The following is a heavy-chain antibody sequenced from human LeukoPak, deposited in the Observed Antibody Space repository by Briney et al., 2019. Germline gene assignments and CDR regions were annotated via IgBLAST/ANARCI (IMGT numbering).Heavy chain of an antibody. D-gene: IGHD3-3*01. J-gene: IGHJ4*02. CDR3: AKDHEGYYDFWSGPLFDY. Sequence: PGGSLRLSCAASGFTFSGYSMNWVRQAPGKGLEWVSSISSSSSYIFYADSVKGRFTISRDNAKNSLYLQMKSLRAEDTAVYYCAKDHEGYYDFWSGPLFDYWGQGTLVTVSS. V-gene: IGHV3-21*01. CDR1: GFTFSGYS. CDR2: ISSSSSYI.